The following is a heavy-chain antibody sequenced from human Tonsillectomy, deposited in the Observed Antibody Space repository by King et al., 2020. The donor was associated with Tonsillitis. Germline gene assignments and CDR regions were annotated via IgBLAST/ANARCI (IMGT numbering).Heavy chain of an antibody. CDR2: ISGTGDIT. J-gene: IGHJ6*02. CDR1: GFTFSSFD. V-gene: IGHV3-23*04. Sequence: VQLVESGGGLVQPGGSLRLSCAASGFTFSSFDMNWVRQAPGKGLEWVSGISGTGDITYYADSVKGRFTISRDSSKNTLSLQMNSLRVEETATYYCAGDGGFSSSSRGGSYYYGMDVWGQGTAVTVSS. D-gene: IGHD3-16*01. CDR3: AGDGGFSSSSRGGSYYYGMDV.